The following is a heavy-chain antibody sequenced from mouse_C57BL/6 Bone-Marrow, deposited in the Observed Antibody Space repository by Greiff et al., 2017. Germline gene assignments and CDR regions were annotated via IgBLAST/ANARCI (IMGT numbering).Heavy chain of an antibody. CDR3: ARKRYPYISYWYFDV. J-gene: IGHJ1*03. D-gene: IGHD1-3*01. CDR1: DSEVFPIAY. V-gene: IGHV15-2*01. Sequence: VQLQQSGSELRSPGSSVKLSCKDFDSEVFPIAYMSWVRQKPGHGFEWIGGILPSIGRTIYGEKFEDKATLDADTLSSTAYLELSSLTSEDSAIYYCARKRYPYISYWYFDVWGTGTTVTVSS. CDR2: ILPSIGRT.